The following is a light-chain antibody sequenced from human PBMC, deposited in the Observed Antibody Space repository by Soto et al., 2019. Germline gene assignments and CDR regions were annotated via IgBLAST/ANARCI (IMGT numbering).Light chain of an antibody. CDR2: DAS. Sequence: DIQMTPSHSTLSASVLYIVNITCRASQSISSWLAWYQQKPGKAPKLLIYDASSLESGVPSRFSGSGSGTEFTLTISSLQPDDFATYYCQNYNSYSEEFGQGTKVDNK. CDR1: QSISSW. CDR3: QNYNSYSEE. J-gene: IGKJ1*01. V-gene: IGKV1-5*01.